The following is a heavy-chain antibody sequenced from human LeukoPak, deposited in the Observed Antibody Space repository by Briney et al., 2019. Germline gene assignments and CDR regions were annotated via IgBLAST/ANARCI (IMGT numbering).Heavy chain of an antibody. Sequence: SVKVSCKASGGTFSSYAISWVRQAPGQGLEWMGGIIPIFGTANYAQKFQGRVTITADESTSTAYMELSSLRSEDTAVYYCARVYWSAAVNWFDPWGQGTLVTVSS. CDR2: IIPIFGTA. D-gene: IGHD6-13*01. CDR3: ARVYWSAAVNWFDP. CDR1: GGTFSSYA. V-gene: IGHV1-69*13. J-gene: IGHJ5*02.